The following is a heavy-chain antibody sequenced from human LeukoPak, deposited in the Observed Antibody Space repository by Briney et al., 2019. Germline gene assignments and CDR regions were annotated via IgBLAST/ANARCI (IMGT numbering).Heavy chain of an antibody. CDR1: GGSISSGSYY. CDR2: IYTSGST. D-gene: IGHD3-22*01. CDR3: AREFYYDSSGYYSVYFDY. V-gene: IGHV4-61*02. J-gene: IGHJ4*02. Sequence: SETLSLTCTVAGGSISSGSYYWSWIRQPAGKGLEWIGRIYTSGSTNYNPSLKSRVTISVDTSKNQFSLKLSSVTAADTAVYYCAREFYYDSSGYYSVYFDYWGQGTPVTVSS.